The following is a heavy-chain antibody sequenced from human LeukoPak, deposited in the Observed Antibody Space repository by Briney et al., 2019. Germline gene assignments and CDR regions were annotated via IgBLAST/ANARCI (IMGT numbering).Heavy chain of an antibody. Sequence: SETLSLTCAVYGGSFSGYYWSWIRQPPGKGLEWIGEINHSGSTNYNPSLKSRVTISVDTSKNQFSLKLSSVTAADTAVYYCARSSGGGFDYWGQGTLVTVSS. D-gene: IGHD6-19*01. CDR1: GGSFSGYY. CDR3: ARSSGGGFDY. J-gene: IGHJ4*02. V-gene: IGHV4-34*01. CDR2: INHSGST.